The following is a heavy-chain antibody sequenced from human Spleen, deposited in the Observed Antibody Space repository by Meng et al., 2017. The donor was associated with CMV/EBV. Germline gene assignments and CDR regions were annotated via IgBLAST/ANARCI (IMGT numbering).Heavy chain of an antibody. CDR2: ISAYNGNT. CDR3: ARIRITMVRGVPDIYGMDV. CDR1: GYTFTSYG. V-gene: IGHV1-18*01. Sequence: ASVKVSCKASGYTFTSYGISWVRQAPGQGLEWMGWISAYNGNTNYAQKLQGRVTMTTDTSTSTAYMELRSLRSDDTAVYYCARIRITMVRGVPDIYGMDVWGQGTTVTVSS. D-gene: IGHD3-10*01. J-gene: IGHJ6*02.